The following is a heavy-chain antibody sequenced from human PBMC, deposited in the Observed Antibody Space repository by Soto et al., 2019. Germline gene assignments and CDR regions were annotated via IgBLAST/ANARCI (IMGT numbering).Heavy chain of an antibody. CDR3: ARGRGVVTGPFDY. V-gene: IGHV4-34*01. CDR2: INHSGST. J-gene: IGHJ4*02. D-gene: IGHD2-15*01. CDR1: GGSFSGYY. Sequence: SETLSLTCAVYGGSFSGYYWSWIRQPPGKGLEWIGEINHSGSTNYNPSLRSRVTISVDTSKNQFPLKLSSVTAADTAVYYCARGRGVVTGPFDYWGQGTLVTVSS.